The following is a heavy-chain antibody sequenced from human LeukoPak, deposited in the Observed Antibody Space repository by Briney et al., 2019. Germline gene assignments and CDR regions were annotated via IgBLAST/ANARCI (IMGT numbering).Heavy chain of an antibody. V-gene: IGHV1-2*02. CDR1: GYTFTNYY. CDR3: ARDGALDY. Sequence: ASVKASCKASGYTFTNYYMHWLRQPPGHGLEWMGWINPNSGGTNYAQKFQGRVTMTRDTSISTAYMDLSRLGSDNTAVYYCARDGALDYWGQGTLVTVSS. D-gene: IGHD3-16*01. J-gene: IGHJ4*02. CDR2: INPNSGGT.